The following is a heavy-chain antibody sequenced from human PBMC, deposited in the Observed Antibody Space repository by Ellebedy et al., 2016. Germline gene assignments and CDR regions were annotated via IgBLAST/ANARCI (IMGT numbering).Heavy chain of an antibody. V-gene: IGHV1-3*01. CDR1: GYTFTSYA. D-gene: IGHD1-14*01. CDR3: ARGGYNPNYGMDV. J-gene: IGHJ6*02. CDR2: INAGNGNT. Sequence: ASVKVSCKASGYTFTSYAMHWVRQAPGQRLEWMGWINAGNGNTEYSQKFQGRVTITRDTSASTAYMELSSLRSEDTAVYYCARGGYNPNYGMDVWGQGTTVTVSS.